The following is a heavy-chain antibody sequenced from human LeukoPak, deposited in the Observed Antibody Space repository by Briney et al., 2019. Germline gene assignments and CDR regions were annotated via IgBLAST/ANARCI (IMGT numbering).Heavy chain of an antibody. J-gene: IGHJ4*02. Sequence: SQTLSLTCAVSAGSINRGGYSWSWIRQPPGKGLEWIGNVYHSGSTPYNPSLKSRVTMSVDTSKNQFSLSLSSVTAADTAVYYCARANNYDSIAYYFDSWGQGTLVTVSS. V-gene: IGHV4-30-4*07. D-gene: IGHD3-22*01. CDR1: AGSINRGGYS. CDR2: VYHSGST. CDR3: ARANNYDSIAYYFDS.